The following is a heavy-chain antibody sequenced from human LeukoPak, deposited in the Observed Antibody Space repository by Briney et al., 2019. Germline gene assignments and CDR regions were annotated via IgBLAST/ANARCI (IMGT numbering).Heavy chain of an antibody. CDR3: AREVLLWFGDRPHWFDP. J-gene: IGHJ5*02. D-gene: IGHD3-10*01. Sequence: SETLSLTCTVSGVSISSYYWSWIRQPAGKGLEWIGRIYTSGSTNYNPSLKTRVTMSVDTSKNQFSLKLSSVTAADTAVYYCAREVLLWFGDRPHWFDPWGQGTLVTVSS. V-gene: IGHV4-4*07. CDR1: GVSISSYY. CDR2: IYTSGST.